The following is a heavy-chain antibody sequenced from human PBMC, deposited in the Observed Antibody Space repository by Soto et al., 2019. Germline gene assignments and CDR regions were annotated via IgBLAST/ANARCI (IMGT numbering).Heavy chain of an antibody. D-gene: IGHD2-2*01. CDR2: IIPISGTA. CDR3: SRSHGSSTSLEIYYSYYYGLDV. V-gene: IGHV1-69*01. CDR1: GGTFSSYA. Sequence: QVQLVQSGAEVEKPGSSVNVSCKASGGTFSSYAISWVRQDPGQGLEWMGGIIPISGTANYEQKFQGRVTITADESTSTDYLELSSLRSAETAVYYCSRSHGSSTSLEIYYSYYYGLDVWGPGTTVTVSS. J-gene: IGHJ6*02.